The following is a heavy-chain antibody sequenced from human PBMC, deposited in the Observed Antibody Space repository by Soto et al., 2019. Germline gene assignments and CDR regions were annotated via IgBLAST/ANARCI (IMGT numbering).Heavy chain of an antibody. Sequence: ASVKVSCKASGYTFTSYDINWVRQATGQGLEWMGWMNPNSGNTGYAQKFQGRVTMTRNTSISTAYMELSSLRSEDTAVYYCARDGSTSYYYYYHHMDVWGKGTTVTVSS. CDR3: ARDGSTSYYYYYHHMDV. V-gene: IGHV1-8*01. CDR1: GYTFTSYD. D-gene: IGHD2-2*01. J-gene: IGHJ6*03. CDR2: MNPNSGNT.